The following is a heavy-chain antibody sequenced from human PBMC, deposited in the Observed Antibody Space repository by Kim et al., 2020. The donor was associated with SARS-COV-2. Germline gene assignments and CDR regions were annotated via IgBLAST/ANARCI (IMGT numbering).Heavy chain of an antibody. CDR2: ISYSGGT. J-gene: IGHJ4*02. Sequence: SETLSLTCTVSGGTISSSSNYWGWIRQPPGQGLEWIGSISYSGGTYSGPSLKSRVTMSVDTSKNQFPLTVSSVTATDSAVYYCARRGRAAGATRYFDYWGQGILVTVSS. V-gene: IGHV4-39*01. CDR1: GGTISSSSNY. D-gene: IGHD1-26*01. CDR3: ARRGRAAGATRYFDY.